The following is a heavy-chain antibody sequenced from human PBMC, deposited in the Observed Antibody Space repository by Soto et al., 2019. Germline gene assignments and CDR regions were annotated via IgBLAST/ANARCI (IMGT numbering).Heavy chain of an antibody. J-gene: IGHJ4*02. CDR1: GGSFSGYY. CDR3: ARSLRVAAAGPFDN. V-gene: IGHV4-34*09. D-gene: IGHD6-13*01. Sequence: SETLSLTCAVYGGSFSGYYWSWIRQPPGKGLEWIGEVNHSGSTYYNPSLKSRVTISVDTSKNQFSLKLSSVTAADTAVYYCARSLRVAAAGPFDNRGQGTLVTLSS. CDR2: VNHSGST.